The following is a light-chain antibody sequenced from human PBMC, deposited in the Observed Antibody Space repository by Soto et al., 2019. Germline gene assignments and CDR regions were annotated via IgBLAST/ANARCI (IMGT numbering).Light chain of an antibody. CDR3: QQYGRSRVT. J-gene: IGKJ3*01. V-gene: IGKV3-20*01. CDR1: QSVSSSY. CDR2: VAS. Sequence: EIVLTQSPGTLSLSPGERATLSCRASQSVSSSYLAWYQQKPGQAPRLLIYVASSRATGIPDRFSGSGSGTDCTLTISRLEPEDFAVYYCQQYGRSRVTFGPGTKVDIK.